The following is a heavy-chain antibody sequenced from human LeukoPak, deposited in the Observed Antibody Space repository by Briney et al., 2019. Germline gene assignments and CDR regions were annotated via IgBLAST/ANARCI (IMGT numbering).Heavy chain of an antibody. CDR1: GFTFSSYW. J-gene: IGHJ6*02. V-gene: IGHV3-7*01. CDR2: INHDGNEK. CDR3: ASLIAAVNFYYGVDV. Sequence: PGGSLRLSCAASGFTFSSYWMNWVRQAPGKGLEWVANINHDGNEKYYVDSVKGRFTISRDNAKNSLYLQMNSLRVEDTAVYYCASLIAAVNFYYGVDVWGQGTTVTVS. D-gene: IGHD6-13*01.